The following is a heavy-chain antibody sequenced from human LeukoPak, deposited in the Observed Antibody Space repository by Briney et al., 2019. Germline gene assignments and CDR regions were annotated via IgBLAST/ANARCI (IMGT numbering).Heavy chain of an antibody. CDR3: ATGSSGYSYGYNY. V-gene: IGHV3-11*04. CDR2: ISSSGSTI. J-gene: IGHJ4*02. Sequence: PGGSLRLSCAASGFTFSDYYMSWIRQAPGKGLEWVSYISSSGSTIYYADSVKGRFTISRDNSKNTLYLQMNSLRAEDTAVYYCATGSSGYSYGYNYWGQGTLVTVSS. D-gene: IGHD5-18*01. CDR1: GFTFSDYY.